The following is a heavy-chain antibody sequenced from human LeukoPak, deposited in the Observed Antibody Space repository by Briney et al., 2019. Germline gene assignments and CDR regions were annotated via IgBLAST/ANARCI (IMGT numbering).Heavy chain of an antibody. Sequence: PGGSLRLSCAASGFTFDDYGMNWVRQAPGKGLEWVSTITWNGANTGYADSVKGRFTISRDNAKSSLSLQMNSLSPEDTAFYYCARSSTTMTTRYFDLWGRGTLVTVPS. CDR1: GFTFDDYG. D-gene: IGHD4-17*01. CDR3: ARSSTTMTTRYFDL. V-gene: IGHV3-20*04. CDR2: ITWNGANT. J-gene: IGHJ2*01.